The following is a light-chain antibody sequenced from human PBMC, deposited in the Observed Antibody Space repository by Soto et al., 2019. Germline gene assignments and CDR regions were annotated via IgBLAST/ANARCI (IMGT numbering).Light chain of an antibody. CDR2: EIN. Sequence: QSAMTQRPSASGSPGQSATISCTGTSSDVGAYDYVSWYQQHPGKAPKLMIYEINKRPSGVPDRFSGSKSGNTASLTVSGLQADDEADYYCSSFEGSNKFHYVFGTGAQV. V-gene: IGLV2-8*01. CDR3: SSFEGSNKFHYV. CDR1: SSDVGAYDY. J-gene: IGLJ1*01.